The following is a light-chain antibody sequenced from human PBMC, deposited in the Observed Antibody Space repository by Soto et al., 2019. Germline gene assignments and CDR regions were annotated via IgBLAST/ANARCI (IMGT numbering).Light chain of an antibody. CDR3: HQRQSWPRT. J-gene: IGKJ1*01. CDR1: QYINTR. Sequence: EIVLTQSPATLSSFPGDRVTRSCRASQYINTRLAWYQHRPGQAPRLLIYQTSIRAAGIPARFSASGSGTKFPLHLRQLQPEDFALYYCHQRQSWPRTFGQGTKADIK. V-gene: IGKV3-11*01. CDR2: QTS.